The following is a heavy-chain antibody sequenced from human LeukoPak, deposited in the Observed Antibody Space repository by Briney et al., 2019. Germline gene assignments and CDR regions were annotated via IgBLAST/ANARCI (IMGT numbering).Heavy chain of an antibody. CDR3: AREVAAAWSWFDP. J-gene: IGHJ5*02. CDR2: IYSGGST. D-gene: IGHD6-13*01. CDR1: GFTFKTHA. V-gene: IGHV3-53*01. Sequence: GGSLRLSCAASGFTFKTHAMSWVRQAPGKGLEWVSIIYSGGSTFYADSVKGRFTISRDNSKNTLYLQMNSLRAEDTAVYYCAREVAAAWSWFDPWGQGALVTVSS.